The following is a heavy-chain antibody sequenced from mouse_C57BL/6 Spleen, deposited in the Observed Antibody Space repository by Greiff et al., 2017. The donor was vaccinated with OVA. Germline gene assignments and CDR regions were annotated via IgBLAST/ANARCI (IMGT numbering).Heavy chain of an antibody. Sequence: QVQLKQSGAELVKPGASVKLSCKASGYTFTSYWMQWVQQRPGQGLEWIGEIDPSDSYTNYNQKFKGKATLTVDTSSSTAYMQLSSLTSEDSAVYYCAKKGGSDAMDYWGQGTSVTVSS. CDR3: AKKGGSDAMDY. CDR1: GYTFTSYW. J-gene: IGHJ4*01. CDR2: IDPSDSYT. V-gene: IGHV1-50*01.